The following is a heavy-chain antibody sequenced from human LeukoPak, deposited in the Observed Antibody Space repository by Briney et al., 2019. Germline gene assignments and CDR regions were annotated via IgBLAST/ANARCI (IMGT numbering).Heavy chain of an antibody. CDR1: GYTFTGYY. V-gene: IGHV1-46*01. CDR3: AREMADYYGSGSYYC. J-gene: IGHJ4*02. D-gene: IGHD3-10*01. CDR2: INPSGGST. Sequence: ASVKVSCKASGYTFTGYYMHWVRQAPGQGLEWMGIINPSGGSTSYAQKFQGRVTMTRDTSTSTVYMELSSLRSEDTAVYYCAREMADYYGSGSYYCWGQGTLVTVSS.